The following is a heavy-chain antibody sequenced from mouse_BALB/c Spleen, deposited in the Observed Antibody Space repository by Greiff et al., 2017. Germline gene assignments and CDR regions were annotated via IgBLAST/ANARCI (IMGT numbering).Heavy chain of an antibody. Sequence: EVKLVESGGGLVKPGGSLKLSCAASGFTFSSYAMSWVRQSPEKRLEWVAEISSGGSYTYYPDTVTGRFTISRDNAKNTLYLEMSSLRSEDTAMYYCARGGGVVYFDYWGQGTTLTVSS. CDR1: GFTFSSYA. D-gene: IGHD1-1*01. V-gene: IGHV5-9-4*01. J-gene: IGHJ2*01. CDR3: ARGGGVVYFDY. CDR2: ISSGGSYT.